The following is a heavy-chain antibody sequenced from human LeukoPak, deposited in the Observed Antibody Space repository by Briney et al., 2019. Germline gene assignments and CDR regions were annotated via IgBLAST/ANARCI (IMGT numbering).Heavy chain of an antibody. CDR1: GGTFSSYA. CDR3: ARDKLESGSNARFDY. V-gene: IGHV1-69*05. J-gene: IGHJ4*02. D-gene: IGHD1-26*01. Sequence: ASVKVSXKASGGTFSSYAISWVRQAPGQGLEWMGRIIPIFGTANYAQKFQGRVTITTDESTSTAYMELSSLRSEDTAVYYCARDKLESGSNARFDYWGQGTLVTVSS. CDR2: IIPIFGTA.